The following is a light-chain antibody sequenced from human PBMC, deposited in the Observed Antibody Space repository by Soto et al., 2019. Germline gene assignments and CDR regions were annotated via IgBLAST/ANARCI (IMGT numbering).Light chain of an antibody. V-gene: IGKV1-9*01. CDR1: QGISSY. J-gene: IGKJ4*01. CDR3: QQFNSYPLT. CDR2: AAS. Sequence: DIQLTQSPSFLSASIVDRVTITCRASQGISSYLAWYQQKLGKAPNVLIYAASTLQSGVPSRFSGSGSGTEFTLTISSLQPEDFATYYCQQFNSYPLTFGGGTKVDIK.